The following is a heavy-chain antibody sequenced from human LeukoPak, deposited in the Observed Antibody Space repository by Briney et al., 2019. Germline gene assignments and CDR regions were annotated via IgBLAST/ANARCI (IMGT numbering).Heavy chain of an antibody. J-gene: IGHJ6*02. Sequence: GGSLRLSCAASGFTFSSYGMHWVRQAPGKGLEWVAVISYDGSNKYYADSVKGRFTVSRDNSKNTLYLQMTSLRAEDTAVYYCVKALRAGLYYYVAMVVWGQGTTVTVSS. CDR3: VKALRAGLYYYVAMVV. CDR1: GFTFSSYG. CDR2: ISYDGSNK. V-gene: IGHV3-30*18. D-gene: IGHD3-16*02.